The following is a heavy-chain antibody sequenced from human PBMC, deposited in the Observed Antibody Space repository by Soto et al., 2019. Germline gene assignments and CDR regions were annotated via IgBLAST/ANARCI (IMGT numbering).Heavy chain of an antibody. D-gene: IGHD6-13*01. CDR1: GGPISISSYY. CDR3: ARQAAGSIYYYYYYGMDV. Sequence: PSEPLSLTCTVFGGPISISSYYWGWIRQPPGKGLEWIGSIYYSGSTYYNPSLKSRVTISVDTSKNQFSLKLSSVTAADTAVYYCARQAAGSIYYYYYYGMDVWGQGTTVTVSS. J-gene: IGHJ6*02. CDR2: IYYSGST. V-gene: IGHV4-39*01.